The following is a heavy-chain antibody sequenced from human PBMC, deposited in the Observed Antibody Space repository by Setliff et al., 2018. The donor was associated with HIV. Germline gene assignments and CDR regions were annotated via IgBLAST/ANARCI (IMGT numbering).Heavy chain of an antibody. CDR3: ASGKGVGGVIITGGLDV. CDR2: MNPNTGVA. CDR1: GHTFSNSD. J-gene: IGHJ6*04. Sequence: GASVKVSCKASGHTFSNSDIHWVRRATGQGLEWMGWMNPNTGVAGYALKFQGRVTMTRDTSIGTAYMELSSLTSEDTAVYWCASGKGVGGVIITGGLDVWGKGTTVTVSS. V-gene: IGHV1-8*01. D-gene: IGHD3-10*01.